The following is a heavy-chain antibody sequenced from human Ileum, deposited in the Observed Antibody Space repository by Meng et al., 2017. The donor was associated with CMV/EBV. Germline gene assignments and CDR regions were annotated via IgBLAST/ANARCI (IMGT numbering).Heavy chain of an antibody. CDR3: VQGGWLDY. V-gene: IGHV3-23*01. CDR2: MRPTGEST. D-gene: IGHD2-15*01. CDR1: GFTFTDYW. J-gene: IGHJ4*02. Sequence: GGSLRLSCAASGFTFTDYWMSWVRQAPGKGLEWVSIMRPTGESTYYADSVKGRFTMSRDNSKNTLFLQMNGLRVEDTALYYCVQGGWLDYWGQGTLVTVSS.